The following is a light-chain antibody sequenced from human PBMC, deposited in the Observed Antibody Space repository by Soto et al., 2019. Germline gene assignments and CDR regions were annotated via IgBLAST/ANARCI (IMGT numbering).Light chain of an antibody. CDR2: GNN. CDR3: QSYDSSLSAYV. Sequence: QSVLTQPPSVSGAPGQRVTISCTGSSSNIGAGYDVHWYQQLPGTAPKLLIYGNNNRPSGVPDRFSGSKSDTSASLAITDLQAEDEADYYCQSYDSSLSAYVFGPGTQLTVL. V-gene: IGLV1-40*01. CDR1: SSNIGAGYD. J-gene: IGLJ7*01.